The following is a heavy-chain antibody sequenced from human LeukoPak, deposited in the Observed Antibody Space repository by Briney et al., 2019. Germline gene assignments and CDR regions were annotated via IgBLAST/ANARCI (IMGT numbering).Heavy chain of an antibody. Sequence: GASVKVSCKASGYTFTSYDINWVRQAPGQGLEWMGWVIPSSGGTNYAQNFQDRVTMTRDTSISTAYMELSSLTYDDTAVYYCARGVLLQGRGAFDIWGQGAMVTVSS. CDR1: GYTFTSYD. V-gene: IGHV1-2*02. CDR3: ARGVLLQGRGAFDI. D-gene: IGHD2-15*01. J-gene: IGHJ3*02. CDR2: VIPSSGGT.